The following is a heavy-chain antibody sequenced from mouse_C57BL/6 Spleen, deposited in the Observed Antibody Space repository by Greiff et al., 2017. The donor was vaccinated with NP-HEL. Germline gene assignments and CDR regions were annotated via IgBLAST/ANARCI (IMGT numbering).Heavy chain of an antibody. CDR1: GFTFSSYA. D-gene: IGHD2-4*01. CDR2: ISDGGSYT. J-gene: IGHJ2*01. CDR3: AREDYDYQGHYFDY. V-gene: IGHV5-4*01. Sequence: EVKVVESGGGLVKPGGSLKLSCAASGFTFSSYAMSWVRQTPEKRLEWVATISDGGSYTYYPDNVKGRFTISRDNAKNNLYLQMSDLKSEDTAMYYCAREDYDYQGHYFDYWGQGTTLTVSS.